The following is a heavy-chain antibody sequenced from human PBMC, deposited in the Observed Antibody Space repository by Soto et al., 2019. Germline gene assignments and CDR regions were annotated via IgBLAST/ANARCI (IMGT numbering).Heavy chain of an antibody. V-gene: IGHV2-5*02. CDR1: GFSISTSEVG. D-gene: IGHD2-2*01. J-gene: IGHJ5*02. CDR3: AVRRKDCSTNNCYYNWFDP. Sequence: QITLKASGPTLVKPTQTVTLTCTFPGFSISTSEVGVGWIRQPPGKALEWLALIYWDDDKRYSPSLKNRLTITKDASKNQVVLTMTNMDPVDTATYDCAVRRKDCSTNNCYYNWFDPWGQVTLVTVSS. CDR2: IYWDDDK.